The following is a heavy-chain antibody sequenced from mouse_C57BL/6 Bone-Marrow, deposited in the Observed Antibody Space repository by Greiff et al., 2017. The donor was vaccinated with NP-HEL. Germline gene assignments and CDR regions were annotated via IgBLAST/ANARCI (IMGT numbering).Heavy chain of an antibody. Sequence: EVQLQQSGPELVKPGASVKISCKASGYSFTGYYMNWVKQSPEKSLEWIGEINPSTGGTTYNQKFKAKATLTVDKSSSTAYMQLKSLTSEDSAVYYCARDLGFDAYWGQGTLVTVSA. J-gene: IGHJ3*01. CDR3: ARDLGFDAY. CDR1: GYSFTGYY. CDR2: INPSTGGT. V-gene: IGHV1-42*01.